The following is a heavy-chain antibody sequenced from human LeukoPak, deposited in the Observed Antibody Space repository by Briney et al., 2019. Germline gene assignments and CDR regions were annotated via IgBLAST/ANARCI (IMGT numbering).Heavy chain of an antibody. Sequence: SETLSLTCTVSGGSIGNYYWNWIRQPAGKGLEWIGRFHSSGSTNYNPSLKSRVTISVDTSKDQFSLKLSSVTAADTAVYYCARGFGSGYDFPTYYYGMDVWGQGTTVTVSS. CDR1: GGSIGNYY. V-gene: IGHV4-4*07. CDR2: FHSSGST. J-gene: IGHJ6*02. D-gene: IGHD5-12*01. CDR3: ARGFGSGYDFPTYYYGMDV.